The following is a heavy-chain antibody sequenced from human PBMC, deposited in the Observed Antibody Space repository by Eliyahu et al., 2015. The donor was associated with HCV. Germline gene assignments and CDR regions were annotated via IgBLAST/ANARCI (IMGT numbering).Heavy chain of an antibody. V-gene: IGHV4-39*01. J-gene: IGHJ5*02. Sequence: QLQLQESGPGLVKPSETLSLTCTXSXCSXSSSSYYWGWIRQPPGKGLEWIGSIYYSGXTYYNPSLKSRVTISVDTSKNQFSLKLSSVTAADTAVYYCAREGAGGSAFGLDPWGQGTLVTVSS. CDR2: IYYSGXT. CDR1: XCSXSSSSYY. CDR3: AREGAGGSAFGLDP. D-gene: IGHD3-10*01.